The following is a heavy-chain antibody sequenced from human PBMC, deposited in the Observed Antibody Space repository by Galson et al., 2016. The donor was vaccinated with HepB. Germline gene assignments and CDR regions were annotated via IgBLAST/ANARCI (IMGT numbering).Heavy chain of an antibody. CDR1: GFTFSNNP. CDR3: AKVGRYCSGATCPSQHFDY. V-gene: IGHV3-30-3*01. CDR2: ISYDGSNI. Sequence: SLRLSCAASGFTFSNNPMHWVRQAPGKGLEWVAVISYDGSNIYYAESVKGRFTISRENSKNTLYLQMNSLRAEDTAVYYCAKVGRYCSGATCPSQHFDYWGQGTLVTVSS. J-gene: IGHJ4*02. D-gene: IGHD2-15*01.